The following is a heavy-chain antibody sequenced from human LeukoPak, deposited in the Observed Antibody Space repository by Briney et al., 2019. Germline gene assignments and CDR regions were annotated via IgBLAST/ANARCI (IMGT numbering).Heavy chain of an antibody. D-gene: IGHD3-16*01. CDR2: IKQDGSEK. Sequence: GGSLRLSCAASGFLFSSYWMSWVRQAPGKGLEWVANIKQDGSEKYYVDSVKGRFTISRDNAKNSLYLQMNSLRAEDTAVYYCARDGGDDVYFDYWGQGTLVTVSS. CDR3: ARDGGDDVYFDY. CDR1: GFLFSSYW. V-gene: IGHV3-7*01. J-gene: IGHJ4*02.